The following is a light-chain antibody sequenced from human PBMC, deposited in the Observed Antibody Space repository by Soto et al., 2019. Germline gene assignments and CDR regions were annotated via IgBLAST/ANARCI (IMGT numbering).Light chain of an antibody. V-gene: IGKV3-20*01. CDR2: GAS. Sequence: EIVLTQSPGTLSLSPGERATLSCWASESVSSGYLAWYQRKPGQAPRLLIFGASSRATGIPDRFRGSGSGTDFTLTISRVEPEDFAVYYCQQYGSSPPWTFGQGTKVDIK. CDR1: ESVSSGY. J-gene: IGKJ1*01. CDR3: QQYGSSPPWT.